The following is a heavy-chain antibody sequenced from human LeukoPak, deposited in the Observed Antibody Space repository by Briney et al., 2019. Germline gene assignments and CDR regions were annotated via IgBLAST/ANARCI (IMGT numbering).Heavy chain of an antibody. V-gene: IGHV3-33*01. J-gene: IGHJ4*02. D-gene: IGHD4-17*01. Sequence: GRSLRLSCAASGFSFSNHGMHWVRQAPGKGLEWVAVIWYDGSKTYYADSVKGRFTISRDNFKNTVYLQMNSLRAEDTAVYFCARGLTAYPYGVFDYWGQGTLVTVSS. CDR1: GFSFSNHG. CDR2: IWYDGSKT. CDR3: ARGLTAYPYGVFDY.